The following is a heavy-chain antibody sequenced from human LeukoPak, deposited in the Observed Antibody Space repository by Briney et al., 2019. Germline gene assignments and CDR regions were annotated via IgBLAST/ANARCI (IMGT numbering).Heavy chain of an antibody. Sequence: GGSLRLSCAASGFTFSTYSMNWVRQAPGKGLEWVSSISISSSSIYYADSMKGRFTISRDNAKNSLYLQMNSLRAEDTAVYYCARVQRGYCSSTSCYYFDFWGQGTQVTVSS. J-gene: IGHJ4*02. CDR3: ARVQRGYCSSTSCYYFDF. D-gene: IGHD2-2*01. V-gene: IGHV3-21*01. CDR1: GFTFSTYS. CDR2: ISISSSSI.